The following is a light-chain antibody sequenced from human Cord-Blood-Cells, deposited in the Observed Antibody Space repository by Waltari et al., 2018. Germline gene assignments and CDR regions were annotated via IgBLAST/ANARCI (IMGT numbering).Light chain of an antibody. CDR2: DVS. CDR1: SSDVGGYNY. Sequence: QSALTQPASVSGSPGQSITISCTGTSSDVGGYNYVSWYQQHPGKAPKRMIYDVSNRPSGVSNRFSGSKSGNTDSLTISGLQAEDEADYYCSSYTSSSTLEVFGGGTKLTVL. V-gene: IGLV2-14*01. J-gene: IGLJ3*02. CDR3: SSYTSSSTLEV.